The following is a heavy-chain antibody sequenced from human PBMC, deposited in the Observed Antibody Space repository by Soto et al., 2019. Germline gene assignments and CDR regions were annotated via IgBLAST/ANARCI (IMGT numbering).Heavy chain of an antibody. CDR1: GGSFSGYY. Sequence: PSETLSLTCAVYGGSFSGYYWSWIRQPPGKGLEWIGEINHSGSTNYNPSLKSRVTISVDTSKNQFSLKLSSVTAADTAVYYCARLEGRPLWYKPITHFDYWGQGTLFTVSS. J-gene: IGHJ4*02. CDR3: ARLEGRPLWYKPITHFDY. V-gene: IGHV4-34*01. D-gene: IGHD1-1*01. CDR2: INHSGST.